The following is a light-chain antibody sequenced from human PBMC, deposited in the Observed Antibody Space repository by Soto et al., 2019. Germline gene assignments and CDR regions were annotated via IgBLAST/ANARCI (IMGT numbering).Light chain of an antibody. Sequence: DIQMTQSPSALSAVVGDRVTITCRASRAIGDRLAWFQQKPGKAPRFLIQTASNLQGGVPSRFSGSGSGTEFILSINSLQPEDIGTYYCLQDYNYPRTFGQGTKVDIK. CDR2: TAS. V-gene: IGKV1-12*01. CDR1: RAIGDR. CDR3: LQDYNYPRT. J-gene: IGKJ1*01.